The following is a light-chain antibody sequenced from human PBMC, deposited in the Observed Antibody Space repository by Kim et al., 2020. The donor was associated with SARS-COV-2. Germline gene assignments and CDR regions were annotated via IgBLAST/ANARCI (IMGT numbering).Light chain of an antibody. CDR2: EDS. V-gene: IGLV3-25*03. Sequence: SYELTQPPSLSVSPGQTAGITCSGDALPDQYVYWYQQKPGQAPVLLIYEDSVRPSGVPERFSGSSSETLATLTVTGVQVDDEADYYCQSTDSSGSYELFGGGTQLTVL. J-gene: IGLJ2*01. CDR1: ALPDQY. CDR3: QSTDSSGSYEL.